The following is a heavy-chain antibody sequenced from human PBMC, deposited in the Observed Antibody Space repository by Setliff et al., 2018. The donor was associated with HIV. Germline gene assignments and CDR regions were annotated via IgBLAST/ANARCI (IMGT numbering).Heavy chain of an antibody. V-gene: IGHV4-59*11. J-gene: IGHJ5*02. CDR3: ARDPGGLYCRGTSCQGGCFDP. CDR1: GGSIGSHY. D-gene: IGHD2-2*01. CDR2: MYFSGNA. Sequence: SETLSLTCTVSGGSIGSHYWSWIRQAPGKGLEWIGTMYFSGNARPSPSLKSRVTISTDTSKNQLSLNLTSVTAADTAVYYCARDPGGLYCRGTSCQGGCFDPWGQGTLVTVSS.